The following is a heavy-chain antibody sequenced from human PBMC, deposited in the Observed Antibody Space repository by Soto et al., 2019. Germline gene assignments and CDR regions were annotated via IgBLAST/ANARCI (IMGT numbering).Heavy chain of an antibody. V-gene: IGHV3-48*01. Sequence: PGGSLRLSCAASGFTFSSYAMSWVRQAPGKGLEWVSDISSSGDTIFYTDSVKGRFTVSRDNAKNSLYLQMNSLRAEDTAVYYCARELDGIDVWGQGTTVTVS. J-gene: IGHJ6*02. CDR2: ISSSGDTI. CDR3: ARELDGIDV. CDR1: GFTFSSYA.